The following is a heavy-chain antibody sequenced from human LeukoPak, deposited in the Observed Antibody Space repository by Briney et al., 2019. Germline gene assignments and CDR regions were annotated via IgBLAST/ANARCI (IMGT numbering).Heavy chain of an antibody. V-gene: IGHV3-13*04. Sequence: GGLLRLSCAASGFTFSSYDMHWVRQATGKGLEWVSAISTTGDTYYPGSVKGRFTISRENAKSSLYLQMNSLRAEDTAVYYCARGRSGSYFDSWGQGTLVAVSS. CDR2: ISTTGDT. D-gene: IGHD1-26*01. CDR3: ARGRSGSYFDS. CDR1: GFTFSSYD. J-gene: IGHJ4*02.